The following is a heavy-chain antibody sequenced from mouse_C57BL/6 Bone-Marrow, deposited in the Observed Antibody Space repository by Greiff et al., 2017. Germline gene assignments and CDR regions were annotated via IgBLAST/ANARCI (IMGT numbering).Heavy chain of an antibody. J-gene: IGHJ3*01. D-gene: IGHD2-4*01. Sequence: VQLQESGAELARPGASVKLSCKASGYTFTSYGMSWVKQRTGQGLEWIGEIDPRSGNTYYNEKVKGKATLTAEKSSSTAYMELRSLTSEDSAVYFCAREGYDYDGFFAYWGQGTLVTVSA. CDR2: IDPRSGNT. CDR1: GYTFTSYG. CDR3: AREGYDYDGFFAY. V-gene: IGHV1-81*01.